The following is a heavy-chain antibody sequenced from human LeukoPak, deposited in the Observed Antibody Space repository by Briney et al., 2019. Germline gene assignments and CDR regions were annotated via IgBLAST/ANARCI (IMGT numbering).Heavy chain of an antibody. CDR1: GGTFSSYA. D-gene: IGHD5-18*01. V-gene: IGHV1-69*05. Sequence: SVKVSCKASGGTFSSYAISWVRQAPGQGLEWMGRIIPIFGTANYAQKFQGRVTITTDESTSTAYMELSSLSCEDTAVYYCARGAAMVAYYFDYWGQGTLVTVSS. J-gene: IGHJ4*02. CDR3: ARGAAMVAYYFDY. CDR2: IIPIFGTA.